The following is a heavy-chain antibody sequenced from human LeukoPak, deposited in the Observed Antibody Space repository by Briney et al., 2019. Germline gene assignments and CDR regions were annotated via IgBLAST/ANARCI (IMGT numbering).Heavy chain of an antibody. Sequence: GGSLRLSCAASGFTFDDYAMHWVRQAPGKGLEWVSGISWNSGSIGYADSVKGRFTISRDNAKNSLYLQMNSLRAEDTAIYYCARVRYFDSTGTLDYWGQGTLVTVSS. CDR1: GFTFDDYA. V-gene: IGHV3-9*01. D-gene: IGHD3-22*01. CDR2: ISWNSGSI. CDR3: ARVRYFDSTGTLDY. J-gene: IGHJ4*02.